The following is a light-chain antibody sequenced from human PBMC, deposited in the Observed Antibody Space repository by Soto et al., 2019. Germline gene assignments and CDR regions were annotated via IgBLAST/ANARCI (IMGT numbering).Light chain of an antibody. CDR1: QRVSSSF. CDR3: QQYGTSPFT. J-gene: IGKJ3*01. Sequence: EIVLTQSPGTLSLSPGERATLSCTASQRVSSSFLAWYQQKPGQAPSLLIYGASSRATGIPDRFSGSGSGTDFTLTISRLEPEDFAVYYCQQYGTSPFTFGPGTKVDIK. CDR2: GAS. V-gene: IGKV3-20*01.